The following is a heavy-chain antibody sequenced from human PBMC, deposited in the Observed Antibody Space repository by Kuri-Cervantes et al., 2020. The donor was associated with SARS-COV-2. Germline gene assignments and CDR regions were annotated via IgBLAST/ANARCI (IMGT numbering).Heavy chain of an antibody. D-gene: IGHD5-18*01. J-gene: IGHJ4*02. V-gene: IGHV1-2*02. CDR1: GYTFTDYY. CDR2: INPDGGT. CDR3: ARNRRTGGYSFGFDL. Sequence: ASVTVSCKASGYTFTDYYMNWVRQAPGQGPEWMGWINPDGGTNSAQKFQGRVTMTRDTSTSTVHMELSRLRFDDTAVFYCARNRRTGGYSFGFDLWGQGTLVTVSS.